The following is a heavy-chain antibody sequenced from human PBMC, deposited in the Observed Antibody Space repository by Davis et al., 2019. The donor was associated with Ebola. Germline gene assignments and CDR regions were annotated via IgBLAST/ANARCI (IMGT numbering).Heavy chain of an antibody. CDR3: VKDRFTVVVVHGGFDY. D-gene: IGHD2-15*01. CDR1: GFTFSSYA. V-gene: IGHV3-64D*06. CDR2: ISTNGGNT. Sequence: GESLKISCSASGFTFSSYAMHWVRQAPGKGLESVSRISTNGGNTYYAESVKGRFTISRDNSKDTLYLQMRSLRTEDTAVYYCVKDRFTVVVVHGGFDYWGQGTLVTVSS. J-gene: IGHJ4*02.